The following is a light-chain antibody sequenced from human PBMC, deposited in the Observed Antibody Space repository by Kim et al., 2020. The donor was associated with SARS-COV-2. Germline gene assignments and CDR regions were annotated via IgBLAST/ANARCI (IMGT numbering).Light chain of an antibody. CDR3: QQSYSAPRCT. Sequence: GDRVTITCRASQSITNSLNWYQQKPGKAPKLLIYAASSLETGVPSRFSGSGSGTEFTLTISSLQRGDFATYYCQQSYSAPRCTF. CDR1: QSITNS. V-gene: IGKV1-39*01. CDR2: AAS. J-gene: IGKJ2*02.